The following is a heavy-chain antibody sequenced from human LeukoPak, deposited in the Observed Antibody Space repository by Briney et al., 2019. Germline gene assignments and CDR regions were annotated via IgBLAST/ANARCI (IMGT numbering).Heavy chain of an antibody. J-gene: IGHJ6*02. D-gene: IGHD2-21*01. CDR3: VRDFSGDFAIRVV. CDR1: GFTVSVNY. Sequence: GGSLRLSCAASGFTVSVNYMGWVRQAPGKGLEWVSVLYTGNRTYYGDSVKGRFTISRVNSKNTLFLELNSLRAEDTAVYYCVRDFSGDFAIRVVWGQGTTVTVSS. CDR2: LYTGNRT. V-gene: IGHV3-66*01.